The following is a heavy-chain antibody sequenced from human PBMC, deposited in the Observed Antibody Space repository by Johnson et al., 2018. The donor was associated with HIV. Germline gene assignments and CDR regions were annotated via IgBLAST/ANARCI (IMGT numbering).Heavy chain of an antibody. J-gene: IGHJ3*01. CDR2: IYSGGGA. D-gene: IGHD5-18*01. V-gene: IGHV3-66*01. Sequence: VQLVESGGGLVQPGGSLRVSCAASGFTVSSNYMSWVRQAPGQGLEWVSVIYSGGGAYYTDSVKGRFTISRDNSKNTLYLQMNSLRAEDTAVYHCAKERLLHDAFDFWGQGTMVTVSS. CDR1: GFTVSSNY. CDR3: AKERLLHDAFDF.